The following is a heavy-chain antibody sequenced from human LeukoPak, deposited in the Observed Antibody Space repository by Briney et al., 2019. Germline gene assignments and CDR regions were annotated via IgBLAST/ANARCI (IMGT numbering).Heavy chain of an antibody. J-gene: IGHJ5*02. D-gene: IGHD6-13*01. CDR2: INPSGGST. CDR1: GYTFTSYY. V-gene: IGHV1-46*01. Sequence: GASVKVSCKASGYTFTSYYMHWVRQAPGQGLEWMGLINPSGGSTSYAQKFQGRVTMTRDTSTSTVYMELSSLRSEDTAVYYCARDFFSSSFPVWWFDPWGQGTLVTVSS. CDR3: ARDFFSSSFPVWWFDP.